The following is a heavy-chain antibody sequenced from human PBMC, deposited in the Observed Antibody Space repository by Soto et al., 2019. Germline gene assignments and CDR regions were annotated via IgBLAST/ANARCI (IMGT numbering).Heavy chain of an antibody. CDR1: GGSISSTTYY. D-gene: IGHD1-1*01. CDR3: ARGPGSLRP. J-gene: IGHJ5*02. Sequence: SETLSLTYTVSGGSISSTTYYWGWIRQPPGKGLEWIGTISYGGTTYYNPSLKSRISINPDTSKNQFSLHLNSVTPDDTAIYYCARGPGSLRPWGQGTLVTVSS. V-gene: IGHV4-39*01. CDR2: ISYGGTT.